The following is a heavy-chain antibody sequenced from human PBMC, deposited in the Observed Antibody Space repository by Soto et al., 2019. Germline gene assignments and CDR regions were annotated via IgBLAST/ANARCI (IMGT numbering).Heavy chain of an antibody. J-gene: IGHJ5*02. Sequence: QVQLVQSGAEVKKPGASVKVSCKASGYTFTSYGISWVRQAPGQGLEWMGWISAYNGNTNYAQKLQGRVTMTTDTSTSTAYMELRSLRSDDTAVYYCAAVTTYYDFLSGPTEDWFDPWGQGTLVTVSS. CDR2: ISAYNGNT. CDR3: AAVTTYYDFLSGPTEDWFDP. D-gene: IGHD3-3*01. V-gene: IGHV1-18*01. CDR1: GYTFTSYG.